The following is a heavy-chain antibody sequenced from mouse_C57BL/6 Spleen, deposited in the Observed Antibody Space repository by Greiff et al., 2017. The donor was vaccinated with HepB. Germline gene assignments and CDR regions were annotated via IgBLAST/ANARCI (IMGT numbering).Heavy chain of an antibody. CDR2: IYPGSGST. V-gene: IGHV1-55*01. J-gene: IGHJ4*01. CDR3: ARCYDYGGAMDY. CDR1: GYTFTSYW. D-gene: IGHD2-4*01. Sequence: QVQLQQSGAELVKPGASVKMSCKASGYTFTSYWLTWVKQRPGQGLEWIGDIYPGSGSTNYNEKFKSKATLTVDTSSSTAYMQLSSLTSEDSAVYYCARCYDYGGAMDYWGQGTSVTVSS.